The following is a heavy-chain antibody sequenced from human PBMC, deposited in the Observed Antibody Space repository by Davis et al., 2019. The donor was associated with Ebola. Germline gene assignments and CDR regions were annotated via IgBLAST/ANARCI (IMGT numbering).Heavy chain of an antibody. CDR2: ISSGGSTI. J-gene: IGHJ4*02. CDR1: GFTFSDYY. V-gene: IGHV3-11*01. Sequence: GGSLRLSCAASGFTFSDYYMSWIRQAPGKGLEWVSYISSGGSTIHYADSVKGRFTISRDNAKNSLYLQMNSLRAEDTALYYCAKDISELGGATGLDYWGQGTLVTVSS. D-gene: IGHD1-26*01. CDR3: AKDISELGGATGLDY.